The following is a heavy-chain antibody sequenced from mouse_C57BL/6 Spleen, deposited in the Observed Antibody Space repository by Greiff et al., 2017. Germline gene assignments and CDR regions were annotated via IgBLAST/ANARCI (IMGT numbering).Heavy chain of an antibody. J-gene: IGHJ2*01. Sequence: VQLQQPGAELVRPGSSVKLSCKASGYTFTSYWMHWVKQRPIQGLEWIGNIDPSDSGTHYNQKFKDKATLTVDKSSSTAYMQLSSLTSEDSAVYYCARGYFDYWGQGTTLTVSS. V-gene: IGHV1-52*01. CDR1: GYTFTSYW. CDR3: ARGYFDY. CDR2: IDPSDSGT.